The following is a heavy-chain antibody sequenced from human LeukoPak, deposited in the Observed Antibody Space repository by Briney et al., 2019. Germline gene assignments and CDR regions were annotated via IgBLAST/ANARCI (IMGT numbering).Heavy chain of an antibody. D-gene: IGHD6-13*01. CDR1: GYTLTELS. CDR2: FDPEDGET. Sequence: ASVKVSCKVSGYTLTELSMHWVRQAPGKGLECMGGFDPEDGETIYAQKFQGRVTMTEDTSTDTAYMELSSLRSEDTAVYYCASHIFSSSWVHHYWGQGTLVTVSS. CDR3: ASHIFSSSWVHHY. V-gene: IGHV1-24*01. J-gene: IGHJ4*02.